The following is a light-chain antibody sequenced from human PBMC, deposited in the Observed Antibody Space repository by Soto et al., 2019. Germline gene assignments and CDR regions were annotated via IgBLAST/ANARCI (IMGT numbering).Light chain of an antibody. CDR1: QRISSW. CDR2: DAS. CDR3: QQYDSYSWT. J-gene: IGKJ1*01. V-gene: IGKV1-5*01. Sequence: DIQMTQSHSTLSASVGDRVTITCRASQRISSWLAWYQQKPGKAPKLLIYDASTLESGVPSRFSGSGSGTEFTLTISSLQPDDFATYYCQQYDSYSWTFGQGTKVEVK.